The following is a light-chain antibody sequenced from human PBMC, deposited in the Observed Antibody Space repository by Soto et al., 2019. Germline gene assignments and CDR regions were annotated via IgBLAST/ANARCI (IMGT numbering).Light chain of an antibody. CDR2: EAS. CDR1: QGVNAW. J-gene: IGKJ4*01. CDR3: QQANSFPLT. Sequence: DTQMTQSPSSVSASVGDRVTITCRASQGVNAWLAWYQKKPGKAPELLIYEASTLHSGVPSRFSGSGSGTDFTLTISSLQPEDFATYYCQQANSFPLTFGGGTKAEVQ. V-gene: IGKV1-12*01.